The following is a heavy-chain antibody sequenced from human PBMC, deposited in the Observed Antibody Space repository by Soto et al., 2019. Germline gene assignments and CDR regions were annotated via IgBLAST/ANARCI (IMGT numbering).Heavy chain of an antibody. Sequence: QVQLQESGPGLVKPSQTLSLTCTVSGGSISSGGYYWSWIRQHPGKGLEWIGYIYYSGSTYYNPSLKSRVTISVDTSKNQFALKLSSVTAADTAVYYCARNGPGYGDFDYWGQGTLVTVSS. CDR1: GGSISSGGYY. J-gene: IGHJ4*02. D-gene: IGHD3-9*01. V-gene: IGHV4-31*03. CDR2: IYYSGST. CDR3: ARNGPGYGDFDY.